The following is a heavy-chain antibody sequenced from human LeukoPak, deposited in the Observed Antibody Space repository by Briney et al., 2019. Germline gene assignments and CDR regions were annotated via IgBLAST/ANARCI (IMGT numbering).Heavy chain of an antibody. Sequence: QTLSLTCAISGDSVSSNSAAWNWIRQSPSRGLEWLGRTYYRSKWYNDYAVSVKSRITINPDTSKNQFSLQLNSVTPEDTAVYYCARAYSSGWFHPFYYFDYWGQGTLVTVSS. CDR2: TYYRSKWYN. J-gene: IGHJ4*02. V-gene: IGHV6-1*01. D-gene: IGHD6-19*01. CDR3: ARAYSSGWFHPFYYFDY. CDR1: GDSVSSNSAA.